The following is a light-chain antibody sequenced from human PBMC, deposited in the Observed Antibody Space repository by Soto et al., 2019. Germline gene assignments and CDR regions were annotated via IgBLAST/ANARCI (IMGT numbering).Light chain of an antibody. J-gene: IGLJ1*01. Sequence: QSALTQPPSASGSPGQSVTISCTGTSSDVGGYKYVSWYQQHPGKAPKLMIFEVNKRPSGVPDRFSGSKSGNTASLTVSGLQAEDYADYYCSSYAGINNLGVFGTGTKLTVL. CDR2: EVN. CDR1: SSDVGGYKY. CDR3: SSYAGINNLGV. V-gene: IGLV2-8*01.